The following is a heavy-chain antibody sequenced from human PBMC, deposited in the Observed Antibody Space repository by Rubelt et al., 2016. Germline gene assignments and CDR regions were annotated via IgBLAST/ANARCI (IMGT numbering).Heavy chain of an antibody. J-gene: IGHJ4*02. CDR2: ISAYDGKT. V-gene: IGHV1-18*01. D-gene: IGHD1-7*01. CDR3: ARDWNWNYEVY. Sequence: QVQLVQSGAEVKKPGASVKVSCRASGYTLTSYGISWVRQAPGQGLEWMGWISAYDGKTKYAQKVQNRVTMTTGSSTPTAYMEVRSLTFDYTALYYGARDWNWNYEVYWGQGTLVTVSS. CDR1: GYTLTSYG.